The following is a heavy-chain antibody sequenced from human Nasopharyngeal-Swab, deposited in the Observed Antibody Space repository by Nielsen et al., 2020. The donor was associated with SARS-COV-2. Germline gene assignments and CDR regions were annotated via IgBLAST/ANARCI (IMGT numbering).Heavy chain of an antibody. Sequence: SVKVSCKASGYTFTGYAMNWVRQAPGQGLEWMGWINTNTGNPTYAQGFTGRFVFSLDTSVSTAYLQISNLKAEDTAVYYCARPGWEPYTYYYYGMDVWGQGTTVTVSS. CDR3: ARPGWEPYTYYYYGMDV. D-gene: IGHD1-26*01. CDR1: GYTFTGYA. CDR2: INTNTGNP. J-gene: IGHJ6*02. V-gene: IGHV7-4-1*02.